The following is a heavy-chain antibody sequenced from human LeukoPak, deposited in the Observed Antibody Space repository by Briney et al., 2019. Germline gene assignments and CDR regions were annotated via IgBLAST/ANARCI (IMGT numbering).Heavy chain of an antibody. CDR1: GFIFDDYG. V-gene: IGHV3-20*04. CDR3: TRDQYYFDY. Sequence: GGSLRLSCAASGFIFDDYGMSWVRQVPGKGLEWVSGINWNGGSTGYADSVKGRFTISRDNAKNSLYLQMNSLKTEDTAVYYCTRDQYYFDYWGQGTLVTVSS. J-gene: IGHJ4*02. CDR2: INWNGGST.